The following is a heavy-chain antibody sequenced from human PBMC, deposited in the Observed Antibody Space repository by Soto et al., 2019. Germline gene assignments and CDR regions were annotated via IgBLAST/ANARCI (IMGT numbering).Heavy chain of an antibody. CDR2: IIPILGIA. D-gene: IGHD6-13*01. Sequence: QVQLVQSGAEVKKPGSSVKVSCKASGGTFSSYTISWVRQALGQGLEWMGRIIPILGIANYAQKFQGRVTITADKSTSTAYMELSSLRSEDTAVYYCARDDIAAAGTALDYWGQGTLVTVSS. CDR1: GGTFSSYT. J-gene: IGHJ4*02. V-gene: IGHV1-69*08. CDR3: ARDDIAAAGTALDY.